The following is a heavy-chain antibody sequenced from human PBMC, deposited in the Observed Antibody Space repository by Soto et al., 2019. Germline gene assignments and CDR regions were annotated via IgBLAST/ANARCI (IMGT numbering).Heavy chain of an antibody. CDR2: MYSNGTT. V-gene: IGHV3-53*02. J-gene: IGHJ4*02. D-gene: IGHD3-10*02. CDR1: GFIVTSNY. CDR3: VRSVHF. Sequence: EVQLVETGGGLIQPGGSLRLSCAASGFIVTSNYMTWVRQAPGKGLEWVSLMYSNGTTSYADSVKGRFTVSRDRNTLYLQMNSLRAEDTAVYYCVRSVHFWGQGTLVTVSS.